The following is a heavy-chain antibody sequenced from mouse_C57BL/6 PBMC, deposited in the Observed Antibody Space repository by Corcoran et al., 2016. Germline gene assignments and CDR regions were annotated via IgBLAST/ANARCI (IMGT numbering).Heavy chain of an antibody. V-gene: IGHV1-64*01. CDR2: IHPNSGST. D-gene: IGHD1-1*01. CDR3: ASVTTVVDFDY. J-gene: IGHJ2*01. Sequence: QVQLQQPGAELVKPGASVKLSCKASGYTFTSYWMHWVKQRPGQGLEWIGMIHPNSGSTNYNEKFKSKATLTVDKSSSTAYMQLSSLTSEDSAVYYCASVTTVVDFDYWGQGTTLTVSS. CDR1: GYTFTSYW.